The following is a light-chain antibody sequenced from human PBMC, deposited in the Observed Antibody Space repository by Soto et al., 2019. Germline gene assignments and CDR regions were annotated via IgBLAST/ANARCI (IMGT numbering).Light chain of an antibody. CDR3: SSYTSRSTVV. CDR2: NFL. CDR1: SSDVGGYNY. J-gene: IGLJ7*01. V-gene: IGLV2-14*03. Sequence: QSALTQPASVSGSRGQSITISCTGTSSDVGGYNYVSWYQQHPGKAPKLIIYNFLNRPSGVSNRFSGSKSGNTASLTISGLQAEDEADYYCSSYTSRSTVVFGGGTQLTV.